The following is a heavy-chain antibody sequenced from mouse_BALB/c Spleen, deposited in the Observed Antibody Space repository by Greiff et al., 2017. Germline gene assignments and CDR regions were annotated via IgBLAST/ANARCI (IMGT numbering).Heavy chain of an antibody. J-gene: IGHJ4*01. Sequence: EVHLVESGGGLVQPGGSRKLSCAASGFTFSSFGMHWVRQAPEKGLEWVAYISSGSSTIYYADTVKGRFTISRDNPKNTLFLQMTSLRSEDTAMYYCARCYYGSSYMDYWGQGTSVTVSS. CDR3: ARCYYGSSYMDY. CDR1: GFTFSSFG. CDR2: ISSGSSTI. D-gene: IGHD1-1*01. V-gene: IGHV5-17*02.